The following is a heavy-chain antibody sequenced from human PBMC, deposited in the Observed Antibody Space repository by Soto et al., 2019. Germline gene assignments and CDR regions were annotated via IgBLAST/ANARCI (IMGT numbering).Heavy chain of an antibody. CDR1: GFTFSSYW. CDR3: TRDGSPFALDV. CDR2: IKTDGSEK. J-gene: IGHJ6*02. Sequence: PGGSLRLSCAASGFTFSSYWMSWVRQAPGKGLEWVANIKTDGSEKYDMDSVRGRFTTARDNARNVFFLQMNSLTGADTAAYYCTRDGSPFALDVWGLGTSVTVSS. V-gene: IGHV3-7*03.